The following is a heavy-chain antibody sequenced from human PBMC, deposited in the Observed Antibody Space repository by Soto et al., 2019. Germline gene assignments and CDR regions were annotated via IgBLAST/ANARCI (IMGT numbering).Heavy chain of an antibody. J-gene: IGHJ4*02. D-gene: IGHD6-13*01. CDR2: IYWDDDK. CDR1: GFSLSTSGVG. V-gene: IGHV2-5*02. CDR3: AHSPIQQQQFDC. Sequence: SGLAGEPTQTLTLTCTFSGFSLSTSGVGVGWIRQPPGKALEWLALIYWDDDKRYSPSLKSRLTITKDTSKNQVVLTMTNMDPVDTATYYCAHSPIQQQQFDCWGQGTLVTVSS.